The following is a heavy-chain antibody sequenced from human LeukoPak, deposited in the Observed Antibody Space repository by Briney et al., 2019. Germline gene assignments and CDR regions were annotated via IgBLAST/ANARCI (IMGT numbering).Heavy chain of an antibody. CDR3: ARDSGLPSRYSSSWYVWDY. D-gene: IGHD6-13*01. CDR1: GGSISSSSYY. Sequence: YPSETLSLTCTVSGGSISSSSYYWGWIRQPPGKGLEWIGSIYYSGSTYYNPSLKSRVTISVDTTKNQFSLKLSSVTAADTAVYYCARDSGLPSRYSSSWYVWDYWGQGTLVTVSS. J-gene: IGHJ4*02. V-gene: IGHV4-39*07. CDR2: IYYSGST.